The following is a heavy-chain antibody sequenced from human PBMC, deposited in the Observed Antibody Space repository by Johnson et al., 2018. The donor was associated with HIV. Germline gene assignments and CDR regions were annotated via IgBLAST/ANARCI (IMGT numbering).Heavy chain of an antibody. Sequence: QVQLVESGGGVVQPGRSLRLSCAASGFTFSSYGMHWVRQAPGKGLEWVAVIWYDGSNKYYADSVQGRFTISRDNPKNTLNLQMNSLRAEDTAVYYCARATVESAFDIWGQGTMVTVSS. J-gene: IGHJ3*02. CDR1: GFTFSSYG. CDR2: IWYDGSNK. D-gene: IGHD4-23*01. V-gene: IGHV3-33*01. CDR3: ARATVESAFDI.